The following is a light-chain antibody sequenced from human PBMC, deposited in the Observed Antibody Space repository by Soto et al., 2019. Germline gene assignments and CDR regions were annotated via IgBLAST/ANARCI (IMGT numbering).Light chain of an antibody. CDR2: GAS. Sequence: DIVLTQSPATLSLSPGERATLACRASQSVSSSYLAWYQQKPGQAPRLLIYGASSKTTGIPDRFSGSGSGTDFSLTISRLEPKDFAVYYCQEHGSSPRYTFGQGNKLDIK. CDR1: QSVSSSY. J-gene: IGKJ2*01. CDR3: QEHGSSPRYT. V-gene: IGKV3-20*01.